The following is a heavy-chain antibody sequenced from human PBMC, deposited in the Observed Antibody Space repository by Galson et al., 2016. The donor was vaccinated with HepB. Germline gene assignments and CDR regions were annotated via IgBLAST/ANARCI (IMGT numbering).Heavy chain of an antibody. Sequence: SLRLSCAASGFTFRSFAMHWVRQAPDKGLEWVAVIFYDGSNQFYADSVKGRFTISRDNSKNTLFLQMTSLRAEDTAVYYCARGPEQQLVGAAYYYFYAMDVWGQGTTVTVSS. CDR2: IFYDGSNQ. CDR3: ARGPEQQLVGAAYYYFYAMDV. J-gene: IGHJ6*02. D-gene: IGHD6-13*01. CDR1: GFTFRSFA. V-gene: IGHV3-33*01.